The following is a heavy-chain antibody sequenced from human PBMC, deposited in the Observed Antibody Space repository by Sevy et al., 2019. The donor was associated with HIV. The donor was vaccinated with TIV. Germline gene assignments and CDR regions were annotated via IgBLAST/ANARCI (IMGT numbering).Heavy chain of an antibody. D-gene: IGHD2-8*01. CDR3: AREGCTNDHDY. Sequence: GGSLRLSCAASGFTFSKYSMSWVRQPPGKGREWVSTLSFGCGEINYADSVKGRFTMYRDNSKSSVYLRKNNLRPEDTAVYYCAREGCTNDHDYWGQGTLVTVSS. CDR1: GFTFSKYS. CDR2: LSFGCGEI. V-gene: IGHV3-23*01. J-gene: IGHJ4*02.